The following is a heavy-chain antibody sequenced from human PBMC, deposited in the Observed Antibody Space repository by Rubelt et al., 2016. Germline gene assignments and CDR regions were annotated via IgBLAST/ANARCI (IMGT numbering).Heavy chain of an antibody. V-gene: IGHV4-59*01. CDR3: TGVVADYGDDEGWYIDL. CDR1: GGSISSYY. J-gene: IGHJ2*01. Sequence: QVQLQESGPGLVKPSETLSLTCTVSGGSISSYYWRWIRQPPGKGLEWIGYIYYSGSTNYNPSLKRRATISVDPPKNKFSLKLCSVTAAGRAGDYCTGVVADYGDDEGWYIDLWGRGTLVTGSS. CDR2: IYYSGST. D-gene: IGHD4-17*01.